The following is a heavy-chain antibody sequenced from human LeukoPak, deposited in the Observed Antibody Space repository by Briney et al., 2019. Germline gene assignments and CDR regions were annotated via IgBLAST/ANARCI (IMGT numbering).Heavy chain of an antibody. CDR3: ARDVGIAAAGDY. V-gene: IGHV3-21*01. J-gene: IGHJ4*02. CDR2: ISSSSSYI. D-gene: IGHD6-13*01. Sequence: GGPLRLSCAASGFTFSSYSMNWVRQAPGKGLEWVSSISSSSSYIYYADSVKGRFTISRDTAKNSLYLQMNSLRAEDTAVYYCARDVGIAAAGDYWGQGTLVTVSS. CDR1: GFTFSSYS.